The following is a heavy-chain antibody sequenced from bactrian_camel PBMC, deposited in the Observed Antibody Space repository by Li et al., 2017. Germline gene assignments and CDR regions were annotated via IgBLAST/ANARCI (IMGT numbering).Heavy chain of an antibody. Sequence: QLVESGGGSVQAGGSLRLSCAASGGTYSHYCMAWFRQGPGKEREGVAGIRIRDGSTDYADSVKGRFTISRDNAKKTLYLQMNSLNPDDTAIYYCAARLRVEAERFGTPPPDDFLYLGQGTQVTVS. V-gene: IGHV3-3*01. D-gene: IGHD7*01. J-gene: IGHJ6*01. CDR2: IRIRDGST. CDR1: GGTYSHYC. CDR3: AARLRVEAERFGTPPPDDFLY.